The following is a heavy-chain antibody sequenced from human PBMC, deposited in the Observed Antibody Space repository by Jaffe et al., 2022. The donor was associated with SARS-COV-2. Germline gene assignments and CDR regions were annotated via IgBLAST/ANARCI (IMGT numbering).Heavy chain of an antibody. Sequence: EVQLVQSGAEVKKPGESLKISCKGSGYSFTSYWIGWVRQMPGKGLEWMGIIYPGDSDTRYSPSFQGQVTISADKSISTAYLQWSSLKASDTAMYYCARLVVPAAMAIGDWFDPWGQGTLVTVSS. CDR3: ARLVVPAAMAIGDWFDP. V-gene: IGHV5-51*01. CDR2: IYPGDSDT. J-gene: IGHJ5*02. D-gene: IGHD2-2*01. CDR1: GYSFTSYW.